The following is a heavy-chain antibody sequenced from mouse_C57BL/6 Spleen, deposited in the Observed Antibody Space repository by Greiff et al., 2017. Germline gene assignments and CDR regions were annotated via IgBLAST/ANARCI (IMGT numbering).Heavy chain of an antibody. CDR3: AREGVLRYWYFDV. Sequence: EVQLQQSGPGMVKPSQSLSLTCTVTGYSITSGYDWHWIRHFPGNKLEWMGYISYSGSTNYNPSLKSRISITHDTSKNHFFLKLNSVTTEDTATYYCAREGVLRYWYFDVWGTGTTVTVSS. CDR2: ISYSGST. J-gene: IGHJ1*03. CDR1: GYSITSGYD. V-gene: IGHV3-1*01.